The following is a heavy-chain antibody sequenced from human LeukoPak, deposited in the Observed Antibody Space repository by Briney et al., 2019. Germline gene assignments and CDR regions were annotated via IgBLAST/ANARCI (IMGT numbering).Heavy chain of an antibody. Sequence: GGSLRLSCAASGFTFSDYYMSWVRQAPGKGLEWVSYISSSGSTIYYADSVKGRFISSRDNTKNSLYLQMNSLRAEDTAIYYCARDLRIVSGSYLDYWGQGTLVTVSS. V-gene: IGHV3-11*04. CDR3: ARDLRIVSGSYLDY. CDR1: GFTFSDYY. J-gene: IGHJ4*02. CDR2: ISSSGSTI. D-gene: IGHD1-26*01.